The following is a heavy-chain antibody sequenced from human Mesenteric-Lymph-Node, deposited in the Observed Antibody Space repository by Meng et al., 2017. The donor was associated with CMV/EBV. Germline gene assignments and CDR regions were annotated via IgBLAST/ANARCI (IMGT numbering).Heavy chain of an antibody. CDR1: GYTFTDYY. J-gene: IGHJ5*02. D-gene: IGHD3-3*01. CDR3: ARVPTGNYDFRFDP. CDR2: INPSGGTT. Sequence: SGYTFTDYYIHWVRQAPGQGLEWMGIINPSGGTTTYAQNFQGKITMTRDTSTSTAYMELTSLRSEDTAVYYCARVPTGNYDFRFDPWGQGTLVTVSS. V-gene: IGHV1-46*01.